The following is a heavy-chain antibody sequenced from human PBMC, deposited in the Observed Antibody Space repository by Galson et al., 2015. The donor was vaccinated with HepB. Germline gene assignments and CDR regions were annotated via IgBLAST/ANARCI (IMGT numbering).Heavy chain of an antibody. CDR1: GFTFDDYG. CDR2: ISWNSGSI. Sequence: SLRLSCAASGFTFDDYGMHWVRQVPGKGLEWVSGISWNSGSIKYADSVKGRFTISRDNAKNSLYLQMNSLRAEDTALYYCAKDRTDYYYGMDVWGRGTLVTVSS. CDR3: AKDRTDYYYGMDV. V-gene: IGHV3-9*01. J-gene: IGHJ6*02.